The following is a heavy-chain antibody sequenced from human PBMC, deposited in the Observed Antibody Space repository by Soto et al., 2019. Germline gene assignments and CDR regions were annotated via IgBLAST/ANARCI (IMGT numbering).Heavy chain of an antibody. V-gene: IGHV1-18*01. CDR1: CYTFTSYG. D-gene: IGHD6-19*01. J-gene: IGHJ5*02. CDR3: ARLKLVAGYFDP. CDR2: ISAYNGNT. Sequence: GXSVKVSCGGSCYTFTSYGISWGRQAPGQGLEWMGWISAYNGNTNYAKKLQGRVTMTTDTSTSKAYMELRSLRSDDTAVYYCARLKLVAGYFDPWGQGTPVTVSS.